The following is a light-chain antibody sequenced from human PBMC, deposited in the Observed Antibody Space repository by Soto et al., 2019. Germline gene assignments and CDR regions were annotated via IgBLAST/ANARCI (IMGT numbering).Light chain of an antibody. CDR2: AAS. CDR1: RDISSW. CDR3: QQTHSFPPT. V-gene: IGKV1D-12*01. J-gene: IGKJ5*01. Sequence: DIQMTQSPSSVSASVGDSVTITCRASRDISSWLAWYQQRPGKAPKLLIYAASTLRSGIPLRFSGSASGTDFTLTISSLQREDFATYYRQQTHSFPPTFGQGTRLEI.